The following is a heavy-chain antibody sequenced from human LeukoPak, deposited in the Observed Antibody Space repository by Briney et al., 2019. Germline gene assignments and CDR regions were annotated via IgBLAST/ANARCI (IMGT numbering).Heavy chain of an antibody. Sequence: GDSVKVSCKASGYTFTNYHINWVRQATGQGLEWMGWMNPNNGDSGYAQKFQGRVTITRDTSISTSYMELRSLRSDDTAVYFCARTTSFTASGYDYWGQGTLVTVSS. CDR1: GYTFTNYH. J-gene: IGHJ4*02. V-gene: IGHV1-8*03. CDR2: MNPNNGDS. CDR3: ARTTSFTASGYDY. D-gene: IGHD6-25*01.